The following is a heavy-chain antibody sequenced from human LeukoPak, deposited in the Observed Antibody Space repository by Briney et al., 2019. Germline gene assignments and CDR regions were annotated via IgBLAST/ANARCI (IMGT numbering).Heavy chain of an antibody. CDR2: IIPIFGTA. Sequence: GSSVKVSCKGSGGTFSSYAISWLRQAPGQGLEWMGGIIPIFGTANYAQKFQGRVTITADESTSTAYMELSSLRSEDTAVYYCARDMYYYDSSGYTDDYWGQGTLVTVSS. D-gene: IGHD3-22*01. CDR1: GGTFSSYA. J-gene: IGHJ4*02. V-gene: IGHV1-69*01. CDR3: ARDMYYYDSSGYTDDY.